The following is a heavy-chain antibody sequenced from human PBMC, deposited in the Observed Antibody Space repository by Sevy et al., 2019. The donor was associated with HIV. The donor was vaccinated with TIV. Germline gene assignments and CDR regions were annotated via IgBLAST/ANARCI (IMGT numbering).Heavy chain of an antibody. V-gene: IGHV3-7*01. CDR1: GFTFSSYW. D-gene: IGHD3-22*01. CDR2: IKQDGSEK. J-gene: IGHJ3*02. CDR3: ARDWPEVLYYDSEIGSAFDI. Sequence: GGSLRLSCAASGFTFSSYWMSWVRQAPGKGLEWVANIKQDGSEKYYVDSVKGRFTISRDNTKNSLYLQMNSLRAEDTAVYYCARDWPEVLYYDSEIGSAFDIWGQGTMVTVSS.